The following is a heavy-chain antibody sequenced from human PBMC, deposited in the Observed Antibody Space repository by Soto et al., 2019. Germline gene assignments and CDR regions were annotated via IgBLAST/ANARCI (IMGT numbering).Heavy chain of an antibody. Sequence: ASVKVSCKASGYTFTSYGISWVRQAPGQGLEWMGWISAYNGNTNYAQKLQGRVTMTTDTSTSTAYMELRSLRSDDTAVYYCARAYYDILTGTKLGWFDPWCQGTLVTVSS. CDR2: ISAYNGNT. CDR3: ARAYYDILTGTKLGWFDP. V-gene: IGHV1-18*01. CDR1: GYTFTSYG. J-gene: IGHJ5*02. D-gene: IGHD3-9*01.